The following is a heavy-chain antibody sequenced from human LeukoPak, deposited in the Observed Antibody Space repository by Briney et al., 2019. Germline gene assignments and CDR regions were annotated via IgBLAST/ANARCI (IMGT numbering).Heavy chain of an antibody. CDR2: ISAYNGNT. V-gene: IGHV1-18*01. CDR1: GYTFTSYG. CDR3: ARGTNDYSNTWGSWFDP. Sequence: LGASVKVSCKASGYTFTSYGISWVRQAPGQGLEWMGWISAYNGNTNYAQKLQGRVTMTTDTSTSTAYMELRSLRSDDTAVYYCARGTNDYSNTWGSWFDPWGQGTLVTVSS. J-gene: IGHJ5*02. D-gene: IGHD4-11*01.